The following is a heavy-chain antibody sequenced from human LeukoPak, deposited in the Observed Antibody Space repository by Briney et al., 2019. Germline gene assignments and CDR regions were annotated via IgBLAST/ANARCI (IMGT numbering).Heavy chain of an antibody. J-gene: IGHJ6*04. CDR3: AELGITMIGGV. CDR1: GFTFSSYE. V-gene: IGHV3-48*03. Sequence: PGGSLRLTCAASGFTFSSYEMNWVRQAPGKGLEWVSYISSSGSTIYYADSVKGRFAISRDNAKNSLYLQMNSLRAEDTAVYYCAELGITMIGGVWGKGTTVTISS. D-gene: IGHD3-10*02. CDR2: ISSSGSTI.